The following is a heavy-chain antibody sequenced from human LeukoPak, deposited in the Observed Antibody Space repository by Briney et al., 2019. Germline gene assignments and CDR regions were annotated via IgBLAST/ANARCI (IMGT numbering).Heavy chain of an antibody. Sequence: PSGTLSLTCAVSGGSISSSNWWSWVRQPPGKGLEWIGEIYLSGSTNYNPSLKSRVTISVDKSKNQFSLKLSSVTAADTAVYYCARDYYYDSSGYGDDYWGQGTLVTVSS. J-gene: IGHJ4*02. CDR2: IYLSGST. V-gene: IGHV4-4*02. CDR1: GGSISSSNW. D-gene: IGHD3-22*01. CDR3: ARDYYYDSSGYGDDY.